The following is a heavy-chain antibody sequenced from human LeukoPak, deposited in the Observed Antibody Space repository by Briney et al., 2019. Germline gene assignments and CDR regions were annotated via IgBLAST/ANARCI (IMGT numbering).Heavy chain of an antibody. D-gene: IGHD5-18*01. CDR1: GFPLNIPA. Sequence: SVKVFCKASGFPLNIPAMQWVPQARGQRLEWIGCIVVGRGNTNSAQKHQGRVTMTTDTSTSTAYMELRSLRSDDTAVYYCARGVQLWLGARGGYYYYMDVWGKGTTVTVSS. J-gene: IGHJ6*03. V-gene: IGHV1-58*02. CDR3: ARGVQLWLGARGGYYYYMDV. CDR2: IVVGRGNT.